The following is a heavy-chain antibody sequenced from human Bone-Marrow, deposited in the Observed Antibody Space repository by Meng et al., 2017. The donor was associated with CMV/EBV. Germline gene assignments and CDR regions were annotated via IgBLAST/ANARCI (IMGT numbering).Heavy chain of an antibody. V-gene: IGHV1-2*02. Sequence: QGRLLQSSAEMKKTWAVFSVSFTSSGFTFSHYYTHWVLQAPGEGIEWIGWVNTTNHATKYASKFQARVTLIRVTSTSTADMESGRLISDDSAVHYFVRSSFWSLFDYWGQGTLVTVSS. CDR3: VRSSFWSLFDY. CDR2: VNTTNHAT. CDR1: GFTFSHYY. J-gene: IGHJ4*02. D-gene: IGHD2-2*01.